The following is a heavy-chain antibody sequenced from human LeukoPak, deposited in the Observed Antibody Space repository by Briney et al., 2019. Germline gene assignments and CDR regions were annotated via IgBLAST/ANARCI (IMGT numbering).Heavy chain of an antibody. D-gene: IGHD3-10*01. CDR3: ARVVRGLIHGGPFFDY. CDR1: GFTFSSYE. J-gene: IGHJ4*02. V-gene: IGHV3-48*03. Sequence: GGSLRLSCAASGFTFSSYELNWVRQAPGKGLEWVSYISDTGSTIYYADSVEGRFTISRDNAKNSLYLQMNSLRAEDTAVYYCARVVRGLIHGGPFFDYWGQGTLVTVSS. CDR2: ISDTGSTI.